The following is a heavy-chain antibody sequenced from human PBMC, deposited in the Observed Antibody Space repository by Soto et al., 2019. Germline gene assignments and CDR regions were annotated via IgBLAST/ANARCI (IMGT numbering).Heavy chain of an antibody. D-gene: IGHD2-21*01. CDR2: ITSNGGNT. Sequence: QPGGSLRLSCAASGFTFSSYAMHWVRQAPGKGLEYFSAITSNGGNTDYASSVKGRFTISRDNSKNTLYLQMGGLRAEDMAVYYCARRIPFGYGMDVWGQGTTVTVSS. V-gene: IGHV3-64*01. CDR3: ARRIPFGYGMDV. CDR1: GFTFSSYA. J-gene: IGHJ6*02.